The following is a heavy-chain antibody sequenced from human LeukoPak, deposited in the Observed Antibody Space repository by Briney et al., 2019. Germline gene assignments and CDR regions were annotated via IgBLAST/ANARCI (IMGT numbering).Heavy chain of an antibody. V-gene: IGHV1-2*02. CDR1: GYTFTGYF. CDR3: ARMDLDGGDSIGFDS. J-gene: IGHJ5*01. D-gene: IGHD2-21*02. Sequence: ASVTVSYKASGYTFTGYFMHWVRQAPGQGLEWMGWINPNIVDASYAQKFQRRVTMTRDRSINTAYMELSRLTSDDTAVYYCARMDLDGGDSIGFDSWGQGTLVTVSS. CDR2: INPNIVDA.